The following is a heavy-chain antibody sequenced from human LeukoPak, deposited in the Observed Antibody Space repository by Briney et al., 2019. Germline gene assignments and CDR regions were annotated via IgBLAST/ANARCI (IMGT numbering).Heavy chain of an antibody. Sequence: SVTLSLTCTVSGGSISSYYWSWIRQPPGKGLEWIGYIYYSGSTNYNPSLKSRVTISVDTSKNQFSLKLSSVTAADTAVYYCARPLLYSSSWRETDDAFDIWGQGTMVTVSS. CDR1: GGSISSYY. CDR3: ARPLLYSSSWRETDDAFDI. CDR2: IYYSGST. V-gene: IGHV4-59*08. J-gene: IGHJ3*02. D-gene: IGHD6-13*01.